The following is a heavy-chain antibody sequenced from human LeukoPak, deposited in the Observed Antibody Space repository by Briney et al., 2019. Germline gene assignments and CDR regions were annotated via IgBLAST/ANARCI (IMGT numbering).Heavy chain of an antibody. CDR2: IIPIFGTA. Sequence: ASVKVSCKASGGTFSSYAISWVRQAPRQGLEWMGGIIPIFGTANYALKFQGRVTITTDESTSTAYMELSSLRSEDTAVYYCARVTFLWEKRGAKAFDIWGQGTMVTVSS. CDR3: ARVTFLWEKRGAKAFDI. V-gene: IGHV1-69*05. D-gene: IGHD1-26*01. J-gene: IGHJ3*02. CDR1: GGTFSSYA.